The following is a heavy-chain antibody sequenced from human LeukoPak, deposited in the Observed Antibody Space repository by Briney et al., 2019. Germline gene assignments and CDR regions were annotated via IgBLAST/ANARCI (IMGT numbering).Heavy chain of an antibody. J-gene: IGHJ2*01. Sequence: LSLTCTVSGGSISSSSYYWGWVRQAPGKGLEWVAIISYDGNNKYYADSVKGRFTISRDNSQNTLYLQMNSLRVEDTAVYYCAKDPHLYYFDSSGQWYFDLWGRGTLVTVSS. V-gene: IGHV3-30*18. D-gene: IGHD3-22*01. CDR2: ISYDGNNK. CDR3: AKDPHLYYFDSSGQWYFDL. CDR1: GGSISSSSYY.